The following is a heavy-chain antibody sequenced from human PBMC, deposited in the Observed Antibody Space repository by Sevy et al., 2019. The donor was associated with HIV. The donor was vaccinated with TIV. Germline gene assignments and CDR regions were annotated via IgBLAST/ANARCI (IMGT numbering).Heavy chain of an antibody. CDR1: GFTFGDYA. D-gene: IGHD1-26*01. Sequence: GGSLRLSCTASGFTFGDYAMSWFRQAPGKGLEWVGFIRSKAYGGTTEYAASVKGRFTISRDDSKSIAYLQMNSLKTEDTAVYYCTNSGSYYSHYYYYGMDVWGQRTTVTVSS. CDR2: IRSKAYGGTT. J-gene: IGHJ6*02. CDR3: TNSGSYYSHYYYYGMDV. V-gene: IGHV3-49*03.